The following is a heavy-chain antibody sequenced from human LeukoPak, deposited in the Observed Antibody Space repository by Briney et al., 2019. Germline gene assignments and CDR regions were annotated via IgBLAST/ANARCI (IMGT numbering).Heavy chain of an antibody. CDR3: ARWLGLPRYYFDY. Sequence: SQTLSLTCTVSGGSISSGSYYWSWIRQPPGKGLEWIGYIYYSGSTNYNPSLKSRVTISVDTSKNQFSLKLSSVTAADTAVYYCARWLGLPRYYFDYWGQGTLVTVSS. V-gene: IGHV4-61*01. CDR1: GGSISSGSYY. D-gene: IGHD3-10*01. J-gene: IGHJ4*02. CDR2: IYYSGST.